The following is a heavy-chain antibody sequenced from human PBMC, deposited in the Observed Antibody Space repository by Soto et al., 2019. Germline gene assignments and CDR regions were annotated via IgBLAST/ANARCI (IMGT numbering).Heavy chain of an antibody. CDR1: GGSISSDSYY. CDR2: IYYSGST. V-gene: IGHV4-39*07. CDR3: ARWWSGSRQGFDP. D-gene: IGHD3-3*01. Sequence: SETLSLTCTVSGGSISSDSYYWGWIRQSPGKGLEWIGNIYYSGSTYYNPSLKSRVTISVDTSKTQFSLKLSSVTAADTAVYYCARWWSGSRQGFDPWGQGTLVTVSS. J-gene: IGHJ5*02.